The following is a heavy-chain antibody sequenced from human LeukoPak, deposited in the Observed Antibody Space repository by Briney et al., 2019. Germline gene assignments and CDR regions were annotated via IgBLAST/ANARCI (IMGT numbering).Heavy chain of an antibody. D-gene: IGHD6-19*01. V-gene: IGHV3-48*03. CDR2: ISGSGTTT. CDR3: VRGGRYDDHFDH. J-gene: IGHJ4*02. Sequence: GESLRLSCEASAFSFSSHEMNWVRQAPGKGLEWVAFISGSGTTTYYADSVKDRFSISRDNAKNSLSLHMSSLRVEDTGVYFCVRGGRYDDHFDHWGQGTLVTVSS. CDR1: AFSFSSHE.